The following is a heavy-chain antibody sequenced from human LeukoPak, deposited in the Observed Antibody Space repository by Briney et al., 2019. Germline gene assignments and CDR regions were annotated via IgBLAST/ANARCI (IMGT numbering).Heavy chain of an antibody. J-gene: IGHJ3*02. V-gene: IGHV3-15*01. CDR3: ATRELRYYGSGTYPVAFDI. CDR1: GFTFSNAW. D-gene: IGHD3-10*01. Sequence: GGSLTLSCAASGFTFSNAWMNWVRQAPGKGLEWVGRIRSKSDHGTTDHPAPVKGRVTISRDDSNNTLYQQMNRLKTEDTAVYYCATRELRYYGSGTYPVAFDIWGQGTMVTVSS. CDR2: IRSKSDHGTT.